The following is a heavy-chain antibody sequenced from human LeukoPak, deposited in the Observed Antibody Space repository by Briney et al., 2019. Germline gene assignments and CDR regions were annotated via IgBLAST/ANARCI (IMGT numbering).Heavy chain of an antibody. D-gene: IGHD4-17*01. V-gene: IGHV3-23*01. J-gene: IGHJ4*02. Sequence: PPGGSLRLSCAASGFTFSSYAMSWVRQAPGKGLEWVSAISGSGGSTYYADSVKGRFTISRDNSKNTLYLQMNSLRAEDTAVYYCARETGSAVGSTDLDYWGQGTLVTVSS. CDR2: ISGSGGST. CDR1: GFTFSSYA. CDR3: ARETGSAVGSTDLDY.